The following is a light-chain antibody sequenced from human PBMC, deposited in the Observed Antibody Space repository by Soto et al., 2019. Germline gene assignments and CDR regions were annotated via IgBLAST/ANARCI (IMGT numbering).Light chain of an antibody. CDR1: ESVNDRF. CDR2: STS. J-gene: IGKJ2*01. Sequence: EIVLTQSPGTLSLSRGERATLSCRASESVNDRFLGWYQHKPGQAPRLLIYSTSNRATGIPDRFSGSGSGTDVSLSISRLEPEDSAVYYCHQYYTSPHTFGQGTSLQIK. CDR3: HQYYTSPHT. V-gene: IGKV3-20*01.